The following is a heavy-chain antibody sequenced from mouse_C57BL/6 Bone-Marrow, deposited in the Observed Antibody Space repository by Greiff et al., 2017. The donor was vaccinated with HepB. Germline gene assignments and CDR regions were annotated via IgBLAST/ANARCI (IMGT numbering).Heavy chain of an antibody. CDR1: GYTFTSYW. Sequence: QVQLQQPGAELVMPGASVKLSCKASGYTFTSYWMHWVKQRPGQGLEWIGEIDPSDSYTNYNQKFKGKSTLTVDKSSSTAYMQLSSLTSEDSAVYYCARLTDRFAYWGQGTLVTVSA. D-gene: IGHD2-13*01. CDR3: ARLTDRFAY. J-gene: IGHJ3*01. CDR2: IDPSDSYT. V-gene: IGHV1-69*01.